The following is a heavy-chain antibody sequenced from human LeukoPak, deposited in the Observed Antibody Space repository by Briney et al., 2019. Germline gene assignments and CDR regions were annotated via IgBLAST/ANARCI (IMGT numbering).Heavy chain of an antibody. CDR2: ISHNSNYI. V-gene: IGHV3-21*01. J-gene: IGHJ5*02. CDR3: ARETGFDWFDP. Sequence: GGSLRLSCAASGFTFNTYSLDWVRQAPGKGLEWVSSISHNSNYIYYADSVKGRFTVSRDNAKNSLYLQMNSLRAEDTAVYYCARETGFDWFDPWGQGTLVTVSS. CDR1: GFTFNTYS. D-gene: IGHD1-14*01.